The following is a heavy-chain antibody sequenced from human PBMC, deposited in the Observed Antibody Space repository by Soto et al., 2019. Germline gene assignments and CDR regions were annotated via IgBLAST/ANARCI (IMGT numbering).Heavy chain of an antibody. Sequence: EVQLLESGGALVQPGGSLRLSCAASGFTFSSFAMYWVRQAPGKGLQWLSLISNSGGLTYYADSVKGRFTISRDNSQNTLYLKMKSLRAAHTAVYFWAKEAPWLGRNFDDWGQGTQVTVSS. V-gene: IGHV3-23*01. D-gene: IGHD6-19*01. CDR2: ISNSGGLT. CDR1: GFTFSSFA. J-gene: IGHJ4*02. CDR3: AKEAPWLGRNFDD.